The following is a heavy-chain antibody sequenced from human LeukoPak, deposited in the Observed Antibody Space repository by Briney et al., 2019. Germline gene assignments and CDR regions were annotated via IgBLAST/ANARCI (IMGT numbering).Heavy chain of an antibody. CDR3: ARAPRGLHCSGGSCYPYAFDY. Sequence: GGSLRLSCEASGFTFDDYGMSWVRQAPGKGLEWVSGINWNGGSTGYADSVKGRFTISRDDAKNSLYLQMNGLRAEDTALYYCARAPRGLHCSGGSCYPYAFDYWGQGILVTVSS. J-gene: IGHJ4*02. D-gene: IGHD2-15*01. V-gene: IGHV3-20*04. CDR1: GFTFDDYG. CDR2: INWNGGST.